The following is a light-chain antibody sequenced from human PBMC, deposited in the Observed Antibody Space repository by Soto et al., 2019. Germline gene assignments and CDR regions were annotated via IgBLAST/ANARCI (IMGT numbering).Light chain of an antibody. V-gene: IGKV1-39*01. CDR1: QSISSS. J-gene: IGKJ2*01. CDR3: QQSYSSPQMYT. CDR2: AAS. Sequence: DIQMTQSPSSLSASVGDRVTITCRASQSISSSLNWYQQKPGKAPDLLIYAASNLQSGVPSRFSGSGSVTDFTLPSNSLQLEDFATYYSQQSYSSPQMYTFGHGTKLEIK.